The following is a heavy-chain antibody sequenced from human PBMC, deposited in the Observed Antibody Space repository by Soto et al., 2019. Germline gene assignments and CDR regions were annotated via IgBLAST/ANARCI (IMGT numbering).Heavy chain of an antibody. D-gene: IGHD1-26*01. Sequence: DSVKVSCKASGYTFTGYYMHWVRQAPGQGLEWMGWINPNSGGTNYAQKFQGRVTMTRDTSISTAYMELSGLRSDDTAVYYCARYSGSSGKWFDPWGQGTLVTVSS. CDR3: ARYSGSSGKWFDP. V-gene: IGHV1-2*02. CDR2: INPNSGGT. CDR1: GYTFTGYY. J-gene: IGHJ5*02.